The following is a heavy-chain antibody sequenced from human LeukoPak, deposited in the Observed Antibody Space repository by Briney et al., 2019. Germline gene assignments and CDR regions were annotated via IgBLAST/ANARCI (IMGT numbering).Heavy chain of an antibody. CDR2: INHSGST. CDR3: ARGLTEPGYYDFWSGDRDWFDP. CDR1: GGSFSGYY. Sequence: SETLSLTCAVYGGSFSGYYWSWIRQPPGKGLEWIGEINHSGSTNYNPSLKSRVTISVDTSKNQFSLKLSSVTAADTAVNYCARGLTEPGYYDFWSGDRDWFDPWGQGTLVTVSS. V-gene: IGHV4-34*01. D-gene: IGHD3-3*01. J-gene: IGHJ5*02.